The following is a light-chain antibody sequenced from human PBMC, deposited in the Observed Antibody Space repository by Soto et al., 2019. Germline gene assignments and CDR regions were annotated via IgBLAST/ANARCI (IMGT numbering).Light chain of an antibody. CDR2: GAS. Sequence: EIVLTQSPGTLSLSPGDRATLSCRASQRVSSSYLAWYQQKPGHAPRLLIYGASSRARGIPDRFSGSGSGTDFTLTISRLEPDDFAVYYCQQYGSSPRTFGQGTKVEIK. J-gene: IGKJ1*01. CDR1: QRVSSSY. V-gene: IGKV3-20*01. CDR3: QQYGSSPRT.